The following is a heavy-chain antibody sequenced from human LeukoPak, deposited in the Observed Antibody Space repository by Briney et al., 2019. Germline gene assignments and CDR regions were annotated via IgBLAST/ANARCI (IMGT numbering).Heavy chain of an antibody. D-gene: IGHD5-12*01. CDR2: IYYSGST. CDR1: GGSISSGGYY. Sequence: SETLSLTCTVSGGSISSGGYYWSWIRQHPGKGLEWIGYIYYSGSTYYNPSLKSRVTISVDTSKNQFSLKLSSVTAADTAVYYCARRQKVATITAWGGWFDPWGQGTLVTVSS. CDR3: ARRQKVATITAWGGWFDP. V-gene: IGHV4-31*03. J-gene: IGHJ5*02.